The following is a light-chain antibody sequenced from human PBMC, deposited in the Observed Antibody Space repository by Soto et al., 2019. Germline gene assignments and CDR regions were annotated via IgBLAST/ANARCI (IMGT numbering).Light chain of an antibody. CDR3: QQYRDLPQT. CDR2: NSS. V-gene: IGKV3-20*01. Sequence: EIVLMQSPGTLSLSPGERATLSCRASQSVRSNYLAWYQQKPGQAPRLLIYNSSTRATGIPDRFSGSGSGTDFTLTISRLEPEDFALYYCQQYRDLPQTFGQGTKVDIK. J-gene: IGKJ1*01. CDR1: QSVRSNY.